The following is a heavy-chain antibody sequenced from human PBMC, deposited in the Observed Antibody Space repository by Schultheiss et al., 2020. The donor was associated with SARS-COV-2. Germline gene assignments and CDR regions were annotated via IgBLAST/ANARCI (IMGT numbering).Heavy chain of an antibody. CDR3: AKEPGSGYPIHYYYYGMDV. Sequence: GGSLRLSCAASGFTFSSYGMHWVRQAPGKGLEWVAVISYDGSNKYYADSVKGRFTISRDNSKNTLYLQMNSLRAEDTAVYYCAKEPGSGYPIHYYYYGMDVWGQGTTVTVSS. D-gene: IGHD3-3*01. V-gene: IGHV3-30*18. J-gene: IGHJ6*02. CDR2: ISYDGSNK. CDR1: GFTFSSYG.